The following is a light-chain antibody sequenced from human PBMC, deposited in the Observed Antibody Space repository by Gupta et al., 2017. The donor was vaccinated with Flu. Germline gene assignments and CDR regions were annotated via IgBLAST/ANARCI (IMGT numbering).Light chain of an antibody. CDR3: QSDDSSHHWV. CDR1: SGSIANNF. CDR2: EDT. Sequence: NFMLTQPHSVSESPGKTVTISCTRTSGSIANNFVQWYQQRPGSGPTTVIYEDTQRPSGVPDRFSGSIDSSSNSASLTISGLETEDEADYYCQSDDSSHHWVFGGGTKLTVL. V-gene: IGLV6-57*03. J-gene: IGLJ3*02.